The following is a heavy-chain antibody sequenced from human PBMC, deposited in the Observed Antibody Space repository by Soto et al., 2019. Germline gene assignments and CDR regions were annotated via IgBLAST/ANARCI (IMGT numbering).Heavy chain of an antibody. CDR3: AAPGSSGHSSIFDY. J-gene: IGHJ4*02. CDR2: MNPTSGGA. Sequence: VASVKVSCKASGYTFTGQYMHGVRQAPGQGLEWMGWMNPTSGGANYAPQFQDRVTMTRDTSTSTAYMELNSLRSDDTAVYYCAAPGSSGHSSIFDYWGQGTQVTVSS. D-gene: IGHD3-22*01. V-gene: IGHV1-2*02. CDR1: GYTFTGQY.